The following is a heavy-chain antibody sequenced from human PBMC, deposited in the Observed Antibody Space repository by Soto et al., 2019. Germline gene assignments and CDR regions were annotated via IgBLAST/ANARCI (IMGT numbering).Heavy chain of an antibody. D-gene: IGHD3-10*01. CDR2: ISWNGAAT. CDR3: ANLPLYGSGFDC. V-gene: IGHV3-9*01. CDR1: GFTFDDYA. Sequence: EAHLVESGGGLVQPGRSLRLSCVASGFTFDDYAIHWVRQAPGKGLEWVLGISWNGAATGYADSVKGRFTISRDNAKNSLYLQMSSLRTEDTAIYYCANLPLYGSGFDCWGQGTLVTVSS. J-gene: IGHJ4*02.